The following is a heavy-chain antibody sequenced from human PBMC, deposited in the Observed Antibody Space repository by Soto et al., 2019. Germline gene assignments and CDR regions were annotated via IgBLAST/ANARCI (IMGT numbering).Heavy chain of an antibody. CDR2: INAGNGNT. D-gene: IGHD3-10*01. CDR1: GYTFTSYA. CDR3: ARGLPLLWFGARGMDV. J-gene: IGHJ6*02. Sequence: ASVKVSCKASGYTFTSYAMHWVRQAPGQRLEWMGWINAGNGNTKYSQKFQGRVTITRDTSASTAYMELSSLRSEDTAVYYCARGLPLLWFGARGMDVWGQGTTVTVSS. V-gene: IGHV1-3*01.